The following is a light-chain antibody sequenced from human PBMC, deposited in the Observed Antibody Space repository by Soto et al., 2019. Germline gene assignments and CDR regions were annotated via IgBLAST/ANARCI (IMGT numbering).Light chain of an antibody. CDR3: ANWDDSLRVYV. J-gene: IGLJ1*01. Sequence: QSVLPQPPSASGTPGQRVTISCSTSTSRSGSNYVYWYQQLPGTAPKLLIYRNDHRPSGVPDRFSGSKSGTSASLAISGVRSEDEADYFCANWDDSLRVYVFGTGTKVTVL. V-gene: IGLV1-47*01. CDR2: RND. CDR1: TSRSGSNY.